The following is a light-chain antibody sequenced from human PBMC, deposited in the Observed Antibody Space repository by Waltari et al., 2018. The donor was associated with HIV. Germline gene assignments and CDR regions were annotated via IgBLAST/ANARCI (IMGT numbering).Light chain of an antibody. V-gene: IGLV1-40*01. Sequence: QSDLTQPPSVSGAPGPRVTISCPGVSAGYDVHWYQQLPGTAPKLLIYGNSNRPSGVPDRFSGSKSGPLASLAITGLQAEDEADYYCQSYDSSLSSSVFGGGTRLTVL. CDR2: GNS. CDR3: QSYDSSLSSSV. CDR1: SAGYD. J-gene: IGLJ2*01.